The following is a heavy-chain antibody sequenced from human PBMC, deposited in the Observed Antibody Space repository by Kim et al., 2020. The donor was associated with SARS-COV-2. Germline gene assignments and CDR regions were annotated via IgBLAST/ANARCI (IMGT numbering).Heavy chain of an antibody. D-gene: IGHD3-22*01. V-gene: IGHV3-23*01. J-gene: IGHJ4*02. Sequence: DAVKGRFTISRDNSKNTLYLQMNRLRAEDTAVYYCAKNHQRVVVITAIDYWGQGTLVTVSS. CDR3: AKNHQRVVVITAIDY.